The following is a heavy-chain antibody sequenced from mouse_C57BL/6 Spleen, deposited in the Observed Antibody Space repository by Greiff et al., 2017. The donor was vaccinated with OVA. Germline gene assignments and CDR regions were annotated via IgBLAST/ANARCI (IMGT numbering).Heavy chain of an antibody. CDR2: INPYNGGT. V-gene: IGHV1-19*01. D-gene: IGHD1-1*01. CDR3: ARPYGSSYGWFAY. Sequence: EVQLQQSGPVLVKPGASVKMSCKASGYTFTDYYMNWVKQSHGKSLEWIGVINPYNGGTSYNQKFKGKATLTVDKSSSTAYMELNSLTSEDSAVYYCARPYGSSYGWFAYWGQGTLVTVSA. CDR1: GYTFTDYY. J-gene: IGHJ3*01.